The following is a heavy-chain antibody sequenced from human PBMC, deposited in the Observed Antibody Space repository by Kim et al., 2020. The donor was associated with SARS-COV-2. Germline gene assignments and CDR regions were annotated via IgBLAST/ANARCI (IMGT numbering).Heavy chain of an antibody. V-gene: IGHV3-30*02. D-gene: IGHD2-2*01. CDR3: AKDQYQLLYYFDY. J-gene: IGHJ4*02. Sequence: ADSVKGRFTITRDNAKNTLYLQRNSLRAEDTAVYYCAKDQYQLLYYFDYWGQGTLVTVSS.